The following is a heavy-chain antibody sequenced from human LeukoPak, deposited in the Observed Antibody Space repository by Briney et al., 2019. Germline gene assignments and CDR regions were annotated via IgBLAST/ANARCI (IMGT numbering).Heavy chain of an antibody. CDR2: ISDSVNRT. D-gene: IGHD3-22*01. CDR3: ARGLGSSGYHDY. Sequence: GGSLRLACAVSGFPLSNSAIAWVRQAPGKGLGRDSAISDSVNRTYYADSVKGRFTISRDNSKNMLYLQMNSLRVEDTALYYCARGLGSSGYHDYWGQGTLVTVSS. CDR1: GFPLSNSA. J-gene: IGHJ4*02. V-gene: IGHV3-23*01.